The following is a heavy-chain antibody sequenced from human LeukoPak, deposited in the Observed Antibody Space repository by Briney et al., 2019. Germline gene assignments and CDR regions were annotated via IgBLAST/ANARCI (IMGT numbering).Heavy chain of an antibody. CDR3: ARVIAAAGSHFDY. CDR2: ISSSGSTI. CDR1: GFTFSDYY. Sequence: KTGGSLRLSCAASGFTFSDYYMSWIRQAPGKGLEWVSYISSSGSTIYYADSVKGRFTLSRDNAKNSLYLQMNSLRAEDTAVYYCARVIAAAGSHFDYWGQGTLVTVSS. J-gene: IGHJ4*02. D-gene: IGHD6-13*01. V-gene: IGHV3-11*01.